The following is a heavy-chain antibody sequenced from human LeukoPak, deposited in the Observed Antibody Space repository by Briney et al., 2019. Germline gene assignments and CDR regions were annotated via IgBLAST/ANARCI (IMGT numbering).Heavy chain of an antibody. J-gene: IGHJ5*02. CDR2: IFYSGST. CDR3: ARMEEGLGQCKSSGCYWLDP. V-gene: IGHV4-34*12. Sequence: PSETLSLTCAVYGGSFSGYYWSWIRQPPGKGLEWIGSIFYSGSTYYNPSLKSRVSISIDTPKNQFSLKLKSVTAADTAVYYCARMEEGLGQCKSSGCYWLDPWGQGTLVTVSS. CDR1: GGSFSGYY. D-gene: IGHD2-2*01.